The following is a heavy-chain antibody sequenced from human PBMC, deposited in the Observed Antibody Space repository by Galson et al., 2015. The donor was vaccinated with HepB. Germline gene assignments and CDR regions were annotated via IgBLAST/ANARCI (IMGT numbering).Heavy chain of an antibody. V-gene: IGHV3-21*06. CDR3: VRGLYEFWGGYRPDTFDL. J-gene: IGHJ3*01. CDR2: ISSSSSYI. CDR1: GFAPNSYS. Sequence: SLRLSCATSGFAPNSYSVNWIRQAPGKGLEWVASISSSSSYIHYVDSVKGRFTISRDNAKNSMDLQMSGLREDDTAVYFCVRGLYEFWGGYRPDTFDLWGQGTMVTVSS. D-gene: IGHD3/OR15-3a*01.